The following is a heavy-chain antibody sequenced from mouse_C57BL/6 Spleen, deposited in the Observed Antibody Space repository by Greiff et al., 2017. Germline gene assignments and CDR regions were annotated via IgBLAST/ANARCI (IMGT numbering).Heavy chain of an antibody. CDR3: AGQYYSAMDD. D-gene: IGHD1-1*01. V-gene: IGHV1-82*01. CDR2: IYPGDGDT. J-gene: IGHJ4*01. CDR1: GYAFSSSW. Sequence: VQLVESGPELVKPGASVKLSCKASGYAFSSSWMNWVKQRPGKGLEWIGRIYPGDGDTNYNEKFKGKATLTADKSSSTAYMQLSSLTSEDSAVYFDAGQYYSAMDDWGKGTSVTVSS.